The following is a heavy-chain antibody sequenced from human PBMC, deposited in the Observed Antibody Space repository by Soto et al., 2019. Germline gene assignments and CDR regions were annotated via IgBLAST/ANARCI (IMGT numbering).Heavy chain of an antibody. D-gene: IGHD1-7*01. CDR3: ASGGARDRTGTTWYYFEN. CDR2: IIPIFGTA. CDR1: GGTFSSYA. Sequence: QVQLVQSGAEVKKPGSSVKVSCKASGGTFSSYAISWVRQAPGQGLEWMGGIIPIFGTANYAHKCQGRVKNTADQSTYKAYMEESRLRSEDTGVYYCASGGARDRTGTTWYYFENWGQGTLVTVSS. V-gene: IGHV1-69*01. J-gene: IGHJ4*02.